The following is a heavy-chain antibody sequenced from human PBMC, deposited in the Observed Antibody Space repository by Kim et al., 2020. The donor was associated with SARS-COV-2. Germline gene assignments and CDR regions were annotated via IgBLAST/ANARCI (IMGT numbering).Heavy chain of an antibody. CDR2: IYYSGST. D-gene: IGHD2-15*01. V-gene: IGHV4-59*08. CDR3: ERRALGYCSGGSCYSGFDY. Sequence: SETLSLTCTVSGGSISSYYWSWIRQPPGKGLEWIGYIYYSGSTNYNPSLKSRVTISVDTSKNQFSLKLSSVTAADTAVYYCERRALGYCSGGSCYSGFDYWGQGTLVTVSS. CDR1: GGSISSYY. J-gene: IGHJ4*02.